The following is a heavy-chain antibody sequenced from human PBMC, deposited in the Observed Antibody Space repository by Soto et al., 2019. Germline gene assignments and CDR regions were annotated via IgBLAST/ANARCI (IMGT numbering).Heavy chain of an antibody. CDR3: ATVVSRGYYDSSGYPPDY. Sequence: QVQLVQSGAEEKKPGASVKVSCKASGYTFTSYAMHWVRQAPGQRLEWMGWINAGNGNTKYSQKFQGRVTITRDTCASTAYMELSSLRSEDTAVYYCATVVSRGYYDSSGYPPDYWGQGTLVTVSS. CDR1: GYTFTSYA. CDR2: INAGNGNT. V-gene: IGHV1-3*05. J-gene: IGHJ4*02. D-gene: IGHD3-22*01.